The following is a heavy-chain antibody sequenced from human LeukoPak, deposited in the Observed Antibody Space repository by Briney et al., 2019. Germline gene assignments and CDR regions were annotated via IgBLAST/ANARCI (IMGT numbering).Heavy chain of an antibody. D-gene: IGHD3-10*01. V-gene: IGHV3-9*01. J-gene: IGHJ3*02. Sequence: GGSLRLSCAASGFTFDDYAMHWVRQAPGKGLEWVSGISWNSGSIGYADSVKGRFTISRDNAKNSLYLQMNSLRAEDTALYYCGGSWSYGAFDIWGQGTMVTVSS. CDR1: GFTFDDYA. CDR2: ISWNSGSI. CDR3: GGSWSYGAFDI.